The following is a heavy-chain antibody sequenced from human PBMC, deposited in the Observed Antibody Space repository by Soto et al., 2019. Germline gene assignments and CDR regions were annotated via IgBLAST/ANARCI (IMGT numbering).Heavy chain of an antibody. CDR3: ARGGGYYFDY. V-gene: IGHV3-64*01. D-gene: IGHD3-22*01. Sequence: PGGSLILSCAASGLTFGSYAVHWVRQAPGKGLECVAAICSDGSSTYYANSVKGRFTISRDNSKNTLYLQMGSLRAEDMAVYYCARGGGYYFDYWGQGTLVTVSS. CDR2: ICSDGSST. CDR1: GLTFGSYA. J-gene: IGHJ4*02.